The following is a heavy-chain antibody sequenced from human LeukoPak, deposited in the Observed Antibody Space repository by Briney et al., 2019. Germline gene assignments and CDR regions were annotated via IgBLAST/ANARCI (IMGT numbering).Heavy chain of an antibody. CDR3: ARAALRLFDYYYYYMDV. V-gene: IGHV1-2*02. J-gene: IGHJ6*03. Sequence: APVKVSCKASGYTFTGYYMHWVRQAPGQGLEWMGWINPNSGGTNYAQKFQGRVTMTRDTSISTAYMELSRLRSDDTAVYYCARAALRLFDYYYYYMDVWGKGTTVTVSS. D-gene: IGHD3-16*01. CDR2: INPNSGGT. CDR1: GYTFTGYY.